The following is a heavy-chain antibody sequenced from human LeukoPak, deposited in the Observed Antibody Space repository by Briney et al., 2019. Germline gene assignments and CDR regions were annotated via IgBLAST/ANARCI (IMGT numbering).Heavy chain of an antibody. J-gene: IGHJ4*02. V-gene: IGHV4-30-4*01. CDR2: IYYSGST. CDR1: GGSISSGDYY. CDR3: ARAPTGDCYDY. Sequence: SQTPSLTCTVSGGSISSGDYYWSWIRQPPGKGLEWIGYIYYSGSTYYNPSLKSRVTISVDMSKNQFSLKLSSVTAADTAVYYCARAPTGDCYDYWGQGTLVTVSS. D-gene: IGHD2-21*01.